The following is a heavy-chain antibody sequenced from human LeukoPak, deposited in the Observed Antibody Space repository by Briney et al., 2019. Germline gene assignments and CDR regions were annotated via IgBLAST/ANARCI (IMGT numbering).Heavy chain of an antibody. Sequence: GGSLRLSCAASGFTFSDYYMSWIRQAPGKGLEWVSYISSSGSTIYYADSVKGRSTISRDNAKNSLYLQMNSLRAEDTAVYYCARGARDYDSSGYYSWGQGTLVTVSS. J-gene: IGHJ4*02. CDR1: GFTFSDYY. V-gene: IGHV3-11*01. CDR2: ISSSGSTI. D-gene: IGHD3-22*01. CDR3: ARGARDYDSSGYYS.